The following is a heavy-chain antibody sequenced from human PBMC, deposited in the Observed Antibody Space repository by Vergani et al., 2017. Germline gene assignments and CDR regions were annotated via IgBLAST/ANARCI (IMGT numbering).Heavy chain of an antibody. J-gene: IGHJ3*02. CDR3: ARRRIAAGAFDI. CDR2: INHSGST. Sequence: QVQLQQWGAGLLKPSETLSLTCAVYGGSFSGYYWSWIRQPPGKGLEWIGEINHSGSTNYNPSLKSGVTISVDTSKNQFSLKLSSVSAADTAVYYCARRRIAAGAFDIWGQGTMVTVSS. V-gene: IGHV4-34*01. CDR1: GGSFSGYY. D-gene: IGHD6-6*01.